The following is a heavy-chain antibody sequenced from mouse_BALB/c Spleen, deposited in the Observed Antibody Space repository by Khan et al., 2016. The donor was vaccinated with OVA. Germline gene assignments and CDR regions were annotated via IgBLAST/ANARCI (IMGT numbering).Heavy chain of an antibody. CDR1: GFSLTSYG. D-gene: IGHD1-1*01. Sequence: QVQLQQSGPGLVAPSQSLSITCTVSGFSLTSYGVHWVRQPPGKGLEWLGVLWAGGSTNYNSALMSRLSISKDNSKNQVFLKMNSLQTDDTAMYYCARPYYGRAWFAYWGQGTLVTVSA. V-gene: IGHV2-9*02. CDR3: ARPYYGRAWFAY. J-gene: IGHJ3*01. CDR2: LWAGGST.